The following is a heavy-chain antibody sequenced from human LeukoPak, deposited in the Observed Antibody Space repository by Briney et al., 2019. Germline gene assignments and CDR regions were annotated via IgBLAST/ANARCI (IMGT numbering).Heavy chain of an antibody. CDR3: ARFTPQGYGWGGYNRFDP. CDR2: INHSGST. CDR1: GGSFSGYY. D-gene: IGHD3-16*01. Sequence: SETLSLTCAVYGGSFSGYYWSWIRQPPGKGLEWIGEINHSGSTNYNPSLKSRVTISVDTSKNQFSLNLTSVTAADTAVYYCARFTPQGYGWGGYNRFDPWGQGTLVTVSS. J-gene: IGHJ5*02. V-gene: IGHV4-34*01.